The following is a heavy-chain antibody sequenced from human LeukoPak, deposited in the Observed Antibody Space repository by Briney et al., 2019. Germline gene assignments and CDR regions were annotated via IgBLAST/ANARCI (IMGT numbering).Heavy chain of an antibody. Sequence: GGSLRLSCAASGFTFSSYAMSWVRQAPGKGLEWVSAISGSGGSTYYADSVKGRFTISRDNSKNTLYLQMNSLRAEDTAVYYCATSITMVRGVSDYWGQGSLVTVSS. J-gene: IGHJ4*02. D-gene: IGHD3-10*01. CDR3: ATSITMVRGVSDY. V-gene: IGHV3-23*01. CDR1: GFTFSSYA. CDR2: ISGSGGST.